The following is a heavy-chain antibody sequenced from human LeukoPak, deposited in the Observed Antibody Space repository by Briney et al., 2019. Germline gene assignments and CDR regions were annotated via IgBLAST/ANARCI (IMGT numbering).Heavy chain of an antibody. CDR1: GFSLSSYW. J-gene: IGHJ4*02. CDR2: IKQDGSEK. Sequence: GGSLRLSCAASGFSLSSYWMTWVRQAPGKGLEWVANIKQDGSEKNYVDSVKGRFTISRDNAKNSLYLQMNSLRAEDTALYYCASMRGGYEGYFDYWGQGTLVTVSS. V-gene: IGHV3-7*01. D-gene: IGHD3-16*01. CDR3: ASMRGGYEGYFDY.